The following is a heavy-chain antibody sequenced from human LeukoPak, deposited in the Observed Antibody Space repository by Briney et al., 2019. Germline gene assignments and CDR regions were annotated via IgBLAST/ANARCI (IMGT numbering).Heavy chain of an antibody. Sequence: PSETLSLTCTVSGGSISSSNYYWGWIRQPPGKGLEWIGSIYYSGSTYYNPSLKSRVTISVDTSKNQFSLKLSSVTAADTAVYYCARGLRGSNWFDPWGQGTLVTVSS. CDR1: GGSISSSNYY. CDR3: ARGLRGSNWFDP. V-gene: IGHV4-39*01. CDR2: IYYSGST. J-gene: IGHJ5*02.